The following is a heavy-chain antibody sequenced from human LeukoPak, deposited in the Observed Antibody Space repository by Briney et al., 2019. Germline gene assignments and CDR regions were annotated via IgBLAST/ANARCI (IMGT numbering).Heavy chain of an antibody. CDR3: ATPLGGAFDI. V-gene: IGHV1-24*01. CDR2: FYPEDGET. Sequence: ASVKVSCKVSGYTLTELSMHWVRQAPGKGLEWMGGFYPEDGETIYAQKFQGRVTMTEDTSTDTAYMELSSLRSEDKAVYYCATPLGGAFDIWGQGTMVTVSS. CDR1: GYTLTELS. J-gene: IGHJ3*02. D-gene: IGHD6-25*01.